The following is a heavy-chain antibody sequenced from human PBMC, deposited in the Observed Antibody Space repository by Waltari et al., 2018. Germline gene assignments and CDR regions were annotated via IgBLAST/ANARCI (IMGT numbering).Heavy chain of an antibody. Sequence: EVRLAESGGGLVKPGGSLRLSCTAAGFALSYYDMNWVRQAPGTGLEWVSSIGGTHSNIFYADSVKGRFTVSRDNAKNSLYLQMDNLRAEDSGLYFCTRDLYGSGGDWFDPWGQGTLVTVSS. CDR3: TRDLYGSGGDWFDP. V-gene: IGHV3-21*03. J-gene: IGHJ5*02. D-gene: IGHD3-10*01. CDR2: IGGTHSNI. CDR1: GFALSYYD.